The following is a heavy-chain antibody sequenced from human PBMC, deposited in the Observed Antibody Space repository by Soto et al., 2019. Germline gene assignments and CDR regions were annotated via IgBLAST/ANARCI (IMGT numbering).Heavy chain of an antibody. D-gene: IGHD3-22*01. V-gene: IGHV3-30-3*01. CDR1: GFTFSSYA. CDR2: ISYDGSNK. J-gene: IGHJ4*02. CDR3: ARGVYYYDSSGPGY. Sequence: ESGGGVVQPGRSLRLSCAASGFTFSSYAMHWVRQAPGKGLEWVAVISYDGSNKYYADSVKGRFTISRDNSKNTLYLQMNSLRAEDTAVYYCARGVYYYDSSGPGYWGQGTLVTVSS.